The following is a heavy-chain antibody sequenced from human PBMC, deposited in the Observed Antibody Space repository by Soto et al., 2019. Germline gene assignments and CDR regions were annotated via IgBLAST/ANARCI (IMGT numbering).Heavy chain of an antibody. CDR2: IYYSGST. V-gene: IGHV4-59*07. J-gene: IGHJ4*02. CDR1: GGSISSYY. Sequence: SDTLSLTCTVSGGSISSYYWSWIRQPPGKGLGWIGYIYYSGSTNYNPSLKSRVTITKDTSKNQVVLTMTNMDPVDTATYYCALDDGYNQASTTWGQGTLVTVSS. D-gene: IGHD5-12*01. CDR3: ALDDGYNQASTT.